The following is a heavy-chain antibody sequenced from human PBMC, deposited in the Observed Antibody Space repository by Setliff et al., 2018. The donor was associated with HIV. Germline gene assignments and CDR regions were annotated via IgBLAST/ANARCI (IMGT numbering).Heavy chain of an antibody. Sequence: PGGSLRLSCAASGFTFTNAWMSWVRQAPGKGLEWVGRIKSKTDGGTTSYADSVKGRFTISRDNSKNTLYLRMDSLRAEDTAVYYCAKDRYSSTWTEGFDYWGQGTLVTVSS. J-gene: IGHJ4*02. V-gene: IGHV3-15*01. CDR1: GFTFTNAW. D-gene: IGHD6-13*01. CDR3: AKDRYSSTWTEGFDY. CDR2: IKSKTDGGTT.